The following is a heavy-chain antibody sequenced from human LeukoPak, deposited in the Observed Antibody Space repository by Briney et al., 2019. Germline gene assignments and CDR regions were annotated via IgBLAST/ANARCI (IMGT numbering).Heavy chain of an antibody. V-gene: IGHV1-2*02. CDR1: GYTSTGYY. J-gene: IGHJ4*02. Sequence: ASVKVSCKASGYTSTGYYMHWVRQVPGQGLEWMGWINPNSGGTNYAQKFQGRVTMTRDTSISTAYMELSRLRSEDTAVYYCASGPIGVRGVIGFDYWGQGTLVTVSS. CDR3: ASGPIGVRGVIGFDY. CDR2: INPNSGGT. D-gene: IGHD3-10*01.